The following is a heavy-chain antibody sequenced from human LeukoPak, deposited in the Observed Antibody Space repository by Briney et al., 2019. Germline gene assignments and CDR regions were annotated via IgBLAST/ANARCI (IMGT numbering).Heavy chain of an antibody. D-gene: IGHD6-13*01. CDR1: GFTFSSYS. CDR2: ISSSSSYI. J-gene: IGHJ5*02. Sequence: GGSLRLSCAASGFTFSSYSMNWVRQAPGKGLEWVSSISSSSSYIYYADSVKGRFTISRDNAKNSLYLQMNSLRAEDTAVYYCAREGHSSSWSRPGWFDPWGQGTLVTVSS. CDR3: AREGHSSSWSRPGWFDP. V-gene: IGHV3-21*01.